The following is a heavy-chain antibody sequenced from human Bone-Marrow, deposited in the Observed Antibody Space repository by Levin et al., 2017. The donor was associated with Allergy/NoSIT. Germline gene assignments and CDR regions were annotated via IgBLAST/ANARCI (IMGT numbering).Heavy chain of an antibody. CDR2: ISFDGSQK. D-gene: IGHD5-12*01. J-gene: IGHJ4*02. CDR1: GFTFSNYA. CDR3: GRDTKYSAYDTFDY. Sequence: PAGGSLSLSCAASGFTFSNYAMHWVRQAPGTGLEWVALISFDGSQKYYADTVRGRFTISRDNSMNILYLQMNSLRPDDTAFYFCGRDTKYSAYDTFDYWGQGSLVTVSS. V-gene: IGHV3-30*04.